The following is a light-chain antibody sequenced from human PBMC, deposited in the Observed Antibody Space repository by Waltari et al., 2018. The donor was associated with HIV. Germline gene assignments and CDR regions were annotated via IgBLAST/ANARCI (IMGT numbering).Light chain of an antibody. J-gene: IGLJ1*01. CDR1: NSDVGAFDF. Sequence: QSALTQPVSVSASPGESVTISCTGSNSDVGAFDFVSWYQQRPGKAPKLLIYGAFYRAVGASDRCSGSKSGNTASLTISGLRTEDEGDYYCGAYSNTIAPFYVFGTGT. CDR3: GAYSNTIAPFYV. CDR2: GAF. V-gene: IGLV2-14*01.